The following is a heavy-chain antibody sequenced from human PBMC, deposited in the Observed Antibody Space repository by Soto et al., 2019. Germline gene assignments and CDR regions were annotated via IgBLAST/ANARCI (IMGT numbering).Heavy chain of an antibody. CDR3: AKEATRSATHLDY. J-gene: IGHJ4*02. D-gene: IGHD3-3*01. CDR1: GFTFSNYA. Sequence: EVQLLESGGGLVQPGGSLRLSCAASGFTFSNYAMSWVRQAPGKGLEWVSSISGSGGSTYYADSVKGRFTVSRANSKNTVYLQTYRLRIEETAVYYCAKEATRSATHLDYWGQGTMVTVSS. V-gene: IGHV3-23*01. CDR2: ISGSGGST.